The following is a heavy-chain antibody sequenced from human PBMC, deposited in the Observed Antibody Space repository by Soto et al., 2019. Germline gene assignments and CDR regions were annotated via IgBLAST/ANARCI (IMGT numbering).Heavy chain of an antibody. Sequence: QVQLVQSGAEVKKPGSSVKVSCKASGGTFSSYTISWVRQAPGQGLEWMGRIIPILGIANYAQKFQGRVTITADKSTSTAYMGLSSLRSEDTAVYYCASGGDIVVVPAAIGWFDPWGQGTLVTVSS. CDR1: GGTFSSYT. CDR3: ASGGDIVVVPAAIGWFDP. J-gene: IGHJ5*02. CDR2: IIPILGIA. D-gene: IGHD2-2*01. V-gene: IGHV1-69*02.